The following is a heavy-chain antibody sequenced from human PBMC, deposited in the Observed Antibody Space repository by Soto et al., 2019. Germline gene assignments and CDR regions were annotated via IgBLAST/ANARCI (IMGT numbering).Heavy chain of an antibody. J-gene: IGHJ4*02. D-gene: IGHD6-19*01. CDR3: AIDQGYSSGWPPRYYFDY. CDR2: IIPILGIA. Sequence: QVQLVQSGAEVKKPGSSVKVSCKASGGTFSSYTISWVRQAPGQGLEWIGRIIPILGIANYAQKFQGRVTITADKSTSTSYMELSSLRSEDTAVYYCAIDQGYSSGWPPRYYFDYWGQGTLVTVSS. CDR1: GGTFSSYT. V-gene: IGHV1-69*08.